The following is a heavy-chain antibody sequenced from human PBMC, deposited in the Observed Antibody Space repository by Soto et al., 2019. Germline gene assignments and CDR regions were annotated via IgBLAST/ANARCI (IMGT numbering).Heavy chain of an antibody. CDR2: ISYDGSNK. V-gene: IGHV3-30-3*01. J-gene: IGHJ4*02. CDR1: GFTFSSYA. D-gene: IGHD2-8*02. CDR3: ARDGGVRRIDY. Sequence: GGSLRLSCAASGFTFSSYAMHWVRQAPGKGLEWVAVISYDGSNKYYADSVKGRFTISRDNSKNTLYLQMNSLRAEDTAVYYCARDGGVRRIDYWGQGTLVTVSS.